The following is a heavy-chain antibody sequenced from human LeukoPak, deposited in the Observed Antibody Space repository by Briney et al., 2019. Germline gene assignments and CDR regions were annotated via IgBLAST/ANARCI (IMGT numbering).Heavy chain of an antibody. CDR2: INPNSGGT. CDR1: GYTFTGYY. Sequence: ASVKVSCKASGYTFTGYYMHWVRQAPGQGLEWMGRINPNSGGTNYAQKVQGRVTMTRDTSISTAYMELSRLRSEDTAVYYCARVEMATIVGGYYFDYWGQGTLVTVSS. CDR3: ARVEMATIVGGYYFDY. V-gene: IGHV1-2*06. J-gene: IGHJ4*02. D-gene: IGHD5-24*01.